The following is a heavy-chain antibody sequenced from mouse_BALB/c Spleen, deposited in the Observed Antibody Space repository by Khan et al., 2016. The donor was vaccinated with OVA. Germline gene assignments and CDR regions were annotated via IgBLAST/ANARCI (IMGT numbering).Heavy chain of an antibody. CDR2: INPHIGET. Sequence: EVQLQESGPELVKPGASVKISCKASGYSFTGYFMNWVIQSHGKSLEWIGRINPHIGETFYNQKFKGKATLTVDESSSIAHMELRSLASEDSAVYYCARIYGSDFDYWGQGTTLTVSS. CDR3: ARIYGSDFDY. CDR1: GYSFTGYF. V-gene: IGHV1-20*02. D-gene: IGHD1-1*01. J-gene: IGHJ2*01.